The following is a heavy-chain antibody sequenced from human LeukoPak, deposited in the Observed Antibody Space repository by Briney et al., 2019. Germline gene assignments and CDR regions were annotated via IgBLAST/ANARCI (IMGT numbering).Heavy chain of an antibody. V-gene: IGHV4-59*01. J-gene: IGHJ3*02. Sequence: SETLSLTCTVSGGSISSYYWSWIRQPPGKGLEWIGYIYYSGSTNYNPSLKSRVTISVDTSKNQFSLKLSSVTAADAAVYYWARDRLISSWLVPGAFDIWGQGTMVTVSS. D-gene: IGHD6-19*01. CDR2: IYYSGST. CDR3: ARDRLISSWLVPGAFDI. CDR1: GGSISSYY.